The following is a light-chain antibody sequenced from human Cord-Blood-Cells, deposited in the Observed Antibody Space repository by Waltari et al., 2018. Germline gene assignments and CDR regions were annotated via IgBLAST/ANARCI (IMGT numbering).Light chain of an antibody. Sequence: DIQMTQSPSSLSASVGDRVTISCRASQSISSYLSWYQQKPGKAPKLLIYAASSLQSGVPSRFSGSGSGTDFTHTISSLQPEDFATYYCQQSYSTPPLTFGGGTKVEIK. CDR3: QQSYSTPPLT. CDR1: QSISSY. J-gene: IGKJ4*01. CDR2: AAS. V-gene: IGKV1-39*01.